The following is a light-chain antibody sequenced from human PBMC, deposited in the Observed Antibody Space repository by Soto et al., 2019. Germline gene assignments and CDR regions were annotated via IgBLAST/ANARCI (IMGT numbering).Light chain of an antibody. CDR2: SNN. CDR1: SSNIGSNT. CDR3: AAWDDSQYGHV. V-gene: IGLV1-44*01. Sequence: QSVLTQPPLASGTPGQRVTISCSGSSSNIGSNTVNWYQQLPGTAPKLLIYSNNQRPSGVPDRFSGSKSSTSASLAISGLQSEDEADYYCAAWDDSQYGHVFGTGTKLTVL. J-gene: IGLJ1*01.